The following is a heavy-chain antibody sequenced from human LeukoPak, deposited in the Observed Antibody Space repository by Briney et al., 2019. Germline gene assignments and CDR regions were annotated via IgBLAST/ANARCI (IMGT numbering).Heavy chain of an antibody. CDR1: GGSISSYY. J-gene: IGHJ6*03. CDR3: ARAGCSGGSCYRGYYYYYMDV. D-gene: IGHD2-15*01. V-gene: IGHV4-59*01. CDR2: IHYSGST. Sequence: SETLSLTCTVSGGSISSYYWSWIRQPPGKGLEWIGYIHYSGSTNYNPSLKSRVTISVDTSKNQFSLKLSSVTAADTAVYYCARAGCSGGSCYRGYYYYYMDVWGKGTTVTVSS.